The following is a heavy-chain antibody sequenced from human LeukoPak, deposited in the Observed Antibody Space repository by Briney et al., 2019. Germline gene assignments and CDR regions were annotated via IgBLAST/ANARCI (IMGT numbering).Heavy chain of an antibody. J-gene: IGHJ3*02. Sequence: ASVKVSCKASGYTLSNYGISWVRHAPGQGLEWMGWISTYSGDTHYPQKFQGRVTMTTDTSTSTVYMELTSLRFDVTAVYYCARDSRGWYDNFHAFDMWGQGTMVTVSS. CDR1: GYTLSNYG. CDR2: ISTYSGDT. CDR3: ARDSRGWYDNFHAFDM. V-gene: IGHV1-18*01. D-gene: IGHD6-19*01.